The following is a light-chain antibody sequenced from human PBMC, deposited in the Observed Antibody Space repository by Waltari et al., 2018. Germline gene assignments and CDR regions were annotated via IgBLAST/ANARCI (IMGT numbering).Light chain of an antibody. CDR2: EDS. CDR3: YSTDSNSNHSPHVV. CDR1: ALPKKS. V-gene: IGLV3-10*01. J-gene: IGLJ2*01. Sequence: SYELTQPPSVSVSPGQTARITCSGDALPKKSAYLYQQKSGQAPVLVICEDSKRPSGIPERFSGSSSGTMATLTISGAQVEDEADYYCYSTDSNSNHSPHVVFGGGTKLTVL.